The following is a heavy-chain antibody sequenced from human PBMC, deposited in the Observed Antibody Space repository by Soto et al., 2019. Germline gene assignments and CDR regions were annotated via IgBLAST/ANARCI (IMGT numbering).Heavy chain of an antibody. J-gene: IGHJ4*02. D-gene: IGHD6-19*01. CDR3: VRSGPTKSIAVAGTGFDY. V-gene: IGHV4-61*08. Sequence: SETLSLTCTVSGGSISSGDYYWSWIRQPPGRGLEWIGHVYYTGSANYNPSLKSRVTISVDTSKNQFSLKLSSVTAADTAVYYCVRSGPTKSIAVAGTGFDYWGQGTLVTVSS. CDR2: VYYTGSA. CDR1: GGSISSGDYY.